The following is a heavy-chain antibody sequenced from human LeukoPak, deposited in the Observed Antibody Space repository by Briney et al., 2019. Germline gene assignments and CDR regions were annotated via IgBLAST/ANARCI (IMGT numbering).Heavy chain of an antibody. J-gene: IGHJ1*01. CDR3: AKEALGAAPQY. CDR1: GFTFSRYG. D-gene: IGHD2-15*01. Sequence: GGSLRLSCEVSGFTFSRYGMSWLRQSAGRRLEWVSAITASGDESYYADSVKGRFTNSRDNSKNTLYLQMDSLRADDTAVYYCAKEALGAAPQYWGQGTLVSVSS. V-gene: IGHV3-23*01. CDR2: ITASGDES.